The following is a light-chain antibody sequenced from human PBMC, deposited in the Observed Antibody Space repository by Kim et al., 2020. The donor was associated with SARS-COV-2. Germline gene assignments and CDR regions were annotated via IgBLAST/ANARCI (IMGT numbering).Light chain of an antibody. CDR3: QQYENWPRT. CDR1: QSMGIN. J-gene: IGKJ1*01. V-gene: IGKV3-15*01. Sequence: VFPGERAAHSCGASQSMGINLPWFQRKPGQAPRRLICAASTRATAIPARFSGSGSGTEFTLTISSMQSDDRAIYFCQQYENWPRTFGQGTKVDIK. CDR2: AAS.